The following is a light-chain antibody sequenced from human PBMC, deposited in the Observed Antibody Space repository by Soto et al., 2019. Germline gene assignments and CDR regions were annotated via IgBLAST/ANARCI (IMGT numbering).Light chain of an antibody. J-gene: IGKJ1*01. Sequence: AIRMTQSPSSLSASTGDRFTITCLSSQCISSYLAWYQQKPGKAPKLLIYAASTLQSGVPSRFSGSGSGTDFTLTISCLQSEDFATYYCQQYYSYPPRTFGQGTKVDIK. CDR1: QCISSY. CDR2: AAS. V-gene: IGKV1-8*01. CDR3: QQYYSYPPRT.